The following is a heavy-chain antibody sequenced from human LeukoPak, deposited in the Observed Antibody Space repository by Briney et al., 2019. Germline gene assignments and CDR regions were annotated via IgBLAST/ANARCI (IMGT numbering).Heavy chain of an antibody. D-gene: IGHD1-26*01. CDR1: GFTFSSYW. CDR3: ARTRRGELLDY. J-gene: IGHJ4*02. V-gene: IGHV3-7*01. CDR2: IKQDGTEK. Sequence: GGSLRLSCAASGFTFSSYWMSWVRQAPGKGLEWVANIKQDGTEKYYVDSVKGRFTISRDNAKNSLYLQMNSLRAEDTAVYYCARTRRGELLDYWGQGTLVTVSS.